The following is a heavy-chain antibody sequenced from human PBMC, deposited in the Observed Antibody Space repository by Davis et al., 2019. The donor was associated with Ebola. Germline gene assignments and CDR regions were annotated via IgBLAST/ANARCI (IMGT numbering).Heavy chain of an antibody. CDR3: ARGHSYYYMDV. CDR2: IYYSGST. Sequence: PGGSLRLSCTVSGGSISSYYWSWIRQPPGKGLEWIGYIYYSGSTNYNPSLKSRVTISVDTSKNQFSLKLSSVTAADTAVYYCARGHSYYYMDVWGKGTTVTVSS. CDR1: GGSISSYY. V-gene: IGHV4-59*12. J-gene: IGHJ6*03.